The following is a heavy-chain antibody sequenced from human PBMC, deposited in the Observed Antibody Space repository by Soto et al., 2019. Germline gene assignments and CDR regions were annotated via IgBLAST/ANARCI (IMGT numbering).Heavy chain of an antibody. J-gene: IGHJ4*02. CDR2: MNPDGSTR. CDR1: GFTFSSNW. CDR3: ARGGEVGAGQYYLDDS. V-gene: IGHV3-74*01. D-gene: IGHD2-21*01. Sequence: EVQLVESGGDLVQPGGSLRLSCEAPGFTFSSNWMHWVRQGPGKGLVWVSRMNPDGSTRGYPDSVKGRFTISRDNARNTVFLQMRSLRAEDTAVYYCARGGEVGAGQYYLDDSWGQGTLVTVSS.